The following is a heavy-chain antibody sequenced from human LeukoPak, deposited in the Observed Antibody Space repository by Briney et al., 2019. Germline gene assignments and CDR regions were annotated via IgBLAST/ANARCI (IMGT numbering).Heavy chain of an antibody. V-gene: IGHV1-69*13. CDR2: IIPIFGTA. D-gene: IGHD3-10*01. J-gene: IGHJ4*02. Sequence: ASVTVSCKASGGTFSSYAISWVRQAPGQGLEGMGGIIPIFGTANYAQKFQGSVTITADDSPSTAYMELSSMRSEDTAVYYCAFAHYYGSGSAYWGQGPLVTVSS. CDR1: GGTFSSYA. CDR3: AFAHYYGSGSAY.